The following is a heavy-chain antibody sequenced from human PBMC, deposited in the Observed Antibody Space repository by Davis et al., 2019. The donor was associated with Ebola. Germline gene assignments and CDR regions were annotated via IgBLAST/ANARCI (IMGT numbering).Heavy chain of an antibody. D-gene: IGHD6-13*01. J-gene: IGHJ1*01. CDR2: ISAYNGNT. Sequence: ASVKVSCKASGFTFTSYGFAWVRQAPGQGLEWMGWISAYNGNTNYAQKLQGRVTMTTDTSTSTAYMELGRLRSDDTAVYYCARGIAAARAEYFQHWGQGTLVTVSS. CDR3: ARGIAAARAEYFQH. V-gene: IGHV1-18*04. CDR1: GFTFTSYG.